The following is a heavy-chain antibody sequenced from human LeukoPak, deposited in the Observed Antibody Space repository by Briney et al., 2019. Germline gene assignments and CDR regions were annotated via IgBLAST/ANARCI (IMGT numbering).Heavy chain of an antibody. CDR2: IWYDGSNK. V-gene: IGHV3-33*01. CDR3: ARAIGKSEGY. J-gene: IGHJ4*02. D-gene: IGHD4-23*01. Sequence: GGSLRLSCVASGFTSSSYGMHWVRQAPGKGLEWVAVIWYDGSNKYYADSVKGRFTISRDNAKNSVYLQMNSLRAEDTAVYYCARAIGKSEGYWGQGTLVTVSS. CDR1: GFTSSSYG.